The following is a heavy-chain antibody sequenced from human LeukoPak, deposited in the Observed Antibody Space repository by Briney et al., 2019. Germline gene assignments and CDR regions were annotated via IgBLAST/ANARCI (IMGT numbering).Heavy chain of an antibody. CDR3: ARHKQWLVGGPDY. CDR2: IYYSGST. Sequence: KSSETLSLTCTVSGGSISSSSYYWGWIRQPPGKGLEWIGSIYYSGSTYYNPSLKSRVTISVDTSKNQCSLKLSSVTAADTAVYYCARHKQWLVGGPDYWGQGTLVTVSS. CDR1: GGSISSSSYY. V-gene: IGHV4-39*01. J-gene: IGHJ4*02. D-gene: IGHD6-19*01.